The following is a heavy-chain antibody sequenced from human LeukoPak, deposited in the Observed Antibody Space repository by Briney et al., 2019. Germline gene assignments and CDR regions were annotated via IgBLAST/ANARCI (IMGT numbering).Heavy chain of an antibody. J-gene: IGHJ4*02. V-gene: IGHV4-59*08. CDR3: ARHDYSNPPLGPDFDY. CDR1: GGSISSYY. Sequence: SETLSLTCTVSGGSISSYYWSWIRQPPGKGLEWIGYIHYSGSTKYNPSLKSRVTISVDPSKNQLSLKLSSVTAADTAVYYCARHDYSNPPLGPDFDYWGQGTLVTVSS. D-gene: IGHD4-11*01. CDR2: IHYSGST.